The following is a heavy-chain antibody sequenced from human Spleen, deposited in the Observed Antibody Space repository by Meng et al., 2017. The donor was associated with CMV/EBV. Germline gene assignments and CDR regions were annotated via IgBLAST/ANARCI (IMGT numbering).Heavy chain of an antibody. CDR1: GFTFEEYA. CDR2: IYSGGSAT. V-gene: IGHV3-NL1*01. Sequence: GESLKISCEASGFTFEEYAMHWVRQVPGKGLEWVSVIYSGGSATYHADSVRGRFTISRDNFKNSVYLQMTSLRAEDTAVYYCAKDPGIAAAGPNAVDYWGQGTLVTVSS. J-gene: IGHJ4*02. D-gene: IGHD6-13*01. CDR3: AKDPGIAAAGPNAVDY.